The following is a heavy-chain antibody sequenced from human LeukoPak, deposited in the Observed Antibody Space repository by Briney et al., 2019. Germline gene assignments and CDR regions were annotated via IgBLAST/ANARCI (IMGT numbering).Heavy chain of an antibody. J-gene: IGHJ4*02. D-gene: IGHD3-3*01. Sequence: GASVKVSCKASGFTFTSSAVQWVRQARGQRLEWIGWIVVGSGNANYAQKFQERVTITRDMSTSTAYMELSSLRSEDTAVYYCAAGPTYYDFWSGYLGYNFDYWGQGTLVTVSS. CDR1: GFTFTSSA. V-gene: IGHV1-58*01. CDR3: AAGPTYYDFWSGYLGYNFDY. CDR2: IVVGSGNA.